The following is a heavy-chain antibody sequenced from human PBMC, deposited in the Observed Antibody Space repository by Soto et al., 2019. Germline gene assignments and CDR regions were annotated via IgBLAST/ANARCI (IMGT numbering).Heavy chain of an antibody. J-gene: IGHJ5*02. V-gene: IGHV4-30-4*08. CDR3: ASLKLGYSTFDP. D-gene: IGHD5-18*01. CDR2: IYYSGST. CDR1: GDSISSSSYY. Sequence: SETLSLTCTVSGDSISSSSYYWGWIRQPPGKGLEWIGYIYYSGSTYYNPSLKSRVTISVDTSKNQFSLKLSSVTAADTAVYYCASLKLGYSTFDPWGQGTLVTVSS.